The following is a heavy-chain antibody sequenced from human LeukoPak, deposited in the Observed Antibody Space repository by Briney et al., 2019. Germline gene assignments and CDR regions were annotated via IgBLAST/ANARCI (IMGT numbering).Heavy chain of an antibody. CDR1: GFTFSSHG. CDR2: ISGSGGTT. Sequence: GGSLRLSCVASGFTFSSHGMNWVRQAPGKGLEWVSTISGSGGTTYYADSVKGRFTISRDNAKNSLYLQMNSLRAEDTAMYYCARETPDSSGWDWGQGTLVTVSS. J-gene: IGHJ4*02. CDR3: ARETPDSSGWD. D-gene: IGHD6-19*01. V-gene: IGHV3-21*01.